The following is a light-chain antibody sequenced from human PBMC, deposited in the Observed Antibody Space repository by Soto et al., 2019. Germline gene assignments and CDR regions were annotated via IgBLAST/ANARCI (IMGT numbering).Light chain of an antibody. CDR2: DVT. CDR1: NSDVGTYND. J-gene: IGLJ2*01. Sequence: QSALTQPRSVSGSPGQSVTISCTGTNSDVGTYNDVSWYQQHPGKAPKLIMYDVTKRPSGVPDRFSGSKSGNTASLIISGLQAADEAEYYCCCCSYAGSSSFRVLFGGGTQLTVL. V-gene: IGLV2-11*01. CDR3: CSYAGSSSFRVL.